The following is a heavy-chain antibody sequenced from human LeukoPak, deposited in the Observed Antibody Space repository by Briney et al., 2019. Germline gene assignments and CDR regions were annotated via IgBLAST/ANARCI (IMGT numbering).Heavy chain of an antibody. V-gene: IGHV4-30-2*01. CDR3: ARHVRVRDWFDP. CDR2: LYHSGIP. CDR1: GGFISRGGYH. Sequence: SETLSLTCTVSGGFISRGGYHWSWIRQPPGRGGEWIAYLYHSGIPYYNPSLKSRVTISVDRSKNQFSLKLSSVTAADTAVYYCARHVRVRDWFDPWGQGTLVTVSS. J-gene: IGHJ5*02. D-gene: IGHD3-10*02.